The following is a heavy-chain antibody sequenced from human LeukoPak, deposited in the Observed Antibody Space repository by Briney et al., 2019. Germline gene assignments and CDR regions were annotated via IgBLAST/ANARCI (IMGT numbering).Heavy chain of an antibody. Sequence: SETLSLTCAVYGGSFSGYYWSWIRQPPGKGLGWIGEINHSGSTNYNPSLKSRVTISVDTSKNQFSLKLSSVTAADTAVYYCARGRNLEWLLPFDYWGQGTLVTVSS. CDR2: INHSGST. D-gene: IGHD3-3*01. CDR3: ARGRNLEWLLPFDY. J-gene: IGHJ4*02. CDR1: GGSFSGYY. V-gene: IGHV4-34*01.